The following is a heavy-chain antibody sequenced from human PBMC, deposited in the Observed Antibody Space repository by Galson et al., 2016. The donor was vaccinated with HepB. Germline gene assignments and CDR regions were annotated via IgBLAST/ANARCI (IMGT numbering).Heavy chain of an antibody. CDR1: GLAF. CDR3: ARDDSSANGGH. D-gene: IGHD4-11*01. Sequence: SLRLSCAASGLAFMHWVRQAPGKGLEWVAVIAHHGGSIYYADSVRGRFTISRDNSENTVSLQMNSLRAEDAAIYYCARDDSSANGGHWGQGTLVTVSS. V-gene: IGHV3-33*05. J-gene: IGHJ4*02. CDR2: IAHHGGSI.